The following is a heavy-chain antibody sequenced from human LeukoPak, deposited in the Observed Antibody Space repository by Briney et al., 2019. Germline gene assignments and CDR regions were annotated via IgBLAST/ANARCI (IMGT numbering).Heavy chain of an antibody. CDR3: ASRHPDYDILTGLFDY. D-gene: IGHD3-9*01. J-gene: IGHJ4*02. Sequence: SETLSLTCTVSGYSISSGYYWGWIRQPPGKGLEWIGSIYHSGSTYYNPSLKSRVTISVDTSKNQFSLKLSSVTAADTAVYYCASRHPDYDILTGLFDYWGQGTLVTVSS. CDR2: IYHSGST. CDR1: GYSISSGYY. V-gene: IGHV4-38-2*02.